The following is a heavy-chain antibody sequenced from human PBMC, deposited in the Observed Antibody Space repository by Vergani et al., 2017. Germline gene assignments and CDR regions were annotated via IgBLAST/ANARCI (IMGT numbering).Heavy chain of an antibody. CDR1: RSTFNTYG. CDR2: IYYDGSNA. V-gene: IGHV3-33*01. D-gene: IGHD3-10*01. J-gene: IGHJ2*01. Sequence: QGQLVESGGGIVQPGRSLTLSCVASRSTFNTYGMHWVRQAPGKGLEWVGLIYYDGSNAYYADSVEGRFTISRDNSKNTLYLQMGSLRAEDTAVYYCARGRGENWYFDLWGRGTLVTVSS. CDR3: ARGRGENWYFDL.